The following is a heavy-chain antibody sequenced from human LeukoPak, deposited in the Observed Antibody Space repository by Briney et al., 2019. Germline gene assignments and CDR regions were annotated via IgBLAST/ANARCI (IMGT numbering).Heavy chain of an antibody. CDR3: ASGEGGYSYGPSLDY. D-gene: IGHD5-18*01. CDR2: IIPILGTE. CDR1: VGTFSSYA. V-gene: IGHV1-69*05. J-gene: IGHJ4*02. Sequence: SVQVSCKASVGTFSSYAISWVGQAPGQGLEWTGGIIPILGTENYAQKIQGRVTITTDESTSTAYMEFRSRRSEDTAVYDCASGEGGYSYGPSLDYWCQGTLVTVSS.